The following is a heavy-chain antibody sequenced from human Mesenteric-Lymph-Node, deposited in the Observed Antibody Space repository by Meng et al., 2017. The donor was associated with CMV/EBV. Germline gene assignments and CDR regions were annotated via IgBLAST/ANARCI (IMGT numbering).Heavy chain of an antibody. CDR1: GDSISGNSAV. CDR3: AYFGDLPPLW. D-gene: IGHD3-16*01. Sequence: QIPRQHSGTAIVQSSQTLSVTCTITGDSISGNSAVWNWIRQSPARGLEWLGRTYSRSESYNDYAVSVKSRISVNLDTSKNQLSLHLNFVTPEDTAVYYCAYFGDLPPLWWGQGTLVTVSS. CDR2: TYSRSESYN. V-gene: IGHV6-1*01. J-gene: IGHJ4*02.